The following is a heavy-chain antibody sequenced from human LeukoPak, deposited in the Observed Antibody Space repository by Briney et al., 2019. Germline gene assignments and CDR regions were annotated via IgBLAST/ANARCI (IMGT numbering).Heavy chain of an antibody. CDR1: GFTFSSYA. Sequence: GGSLRLSCSASGFTFSSYAMSWVRQAPGKGLEWVSAISGSGGSTYYADSVKGRFTISRDNSKNTLYLQMNSLRAEDTAVYYCRGSYRQYDAFDIWGQGTMVTVSS. CDR2: ISGSGGST. J-gene: IGHJ3*02. V-gene: IGHV3-23*01. CDR3: RGSYRQYDAFDI. D-gene: IGHD3-16*02.